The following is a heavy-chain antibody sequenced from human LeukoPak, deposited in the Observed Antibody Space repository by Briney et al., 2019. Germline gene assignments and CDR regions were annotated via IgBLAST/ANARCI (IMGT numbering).Heavy chain of an antibody. V-gene: IGHV1-2*02. CDR3: ARDRGIAAAGPLGS. CDR2: INPNSGGT. D-gene: IGHD6-13*01. CDR1: GYTFTGYY. J-gene: IGHJ4*02. Sequence: GASVKVSCKASGYTFTGYYMHWVRQAPGQGLEWMGWINPNSGGTNYAQKFQGRVTMTRDTSISTAYMELSRLRSDDTAVYYCARDRGIAAAGPLGSWCQGTLVTVSS.